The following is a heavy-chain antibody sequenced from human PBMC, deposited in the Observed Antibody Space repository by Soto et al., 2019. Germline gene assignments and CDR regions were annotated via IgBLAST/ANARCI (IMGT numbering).Heavy chain of an antibody. J-gene: IGHJ4*02. V-gene: IGHV4-39*01. CDR2: IYYSGST. CDR1: GGSISSSSYY. Sequence: KPSETLSLTCTVSGGSISSSSYYWGWIRQPPGKGLEWIGSIYYSGSTYYNPSLKSRVTISVDTSKNQFSLKLSSVTAADTAVYYCARRFGGNQISGDTIGANWGQGTLVTSPQ. D-gene: IGHD3-3*01. CDR3: ARRFGGNQISGDTIGAN.